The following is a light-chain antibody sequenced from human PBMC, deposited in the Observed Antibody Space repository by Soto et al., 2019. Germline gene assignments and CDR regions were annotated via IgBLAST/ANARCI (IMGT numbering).Light chain of an antibody. J-gene: IGKJ1*01. V-gene: IGKV3-15*01. CDR3: QQHNNWPPWT. CDR1: QSVSSN. CDR2: GAS. Sequence: IVMTQSPATLSVSPGERATLSCRASQSVSSNLAWYQQKPGQAPRLLIYGASTRATGIPARFSGSGSATEFTLTISSLQSEDFAVYYCQQHNNWPPWTFGQGTKVESK.